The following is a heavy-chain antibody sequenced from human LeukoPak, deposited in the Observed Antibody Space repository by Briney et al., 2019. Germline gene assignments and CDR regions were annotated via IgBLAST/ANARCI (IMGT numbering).Heavy chain of an antibody. CDR1: GFTFSDYY. CDR3: AKDLNYGDLLDY. CDR2: ISSSGSTI. Sequence: GGSLRLSCAASGFTFSDYYMSWIRQAPGKGLEWVSYISSSGSTIYYADSVKGRFTISRDNSKNTLYLQMNSLRAEDTAVYYCAKDLNYGDLLDYWGQGTLVTVSS. D-gene: IGHD4-17*01. V-gene: IGHV3-11*04. J-gene: IGHJ4*02.